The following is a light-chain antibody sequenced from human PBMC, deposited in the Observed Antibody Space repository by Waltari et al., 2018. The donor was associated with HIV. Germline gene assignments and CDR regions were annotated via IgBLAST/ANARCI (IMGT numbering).Light chain of an antibody. CDR3: QSYDSSLSGWV. J-gene: IGLJ3*02. Sequence: QSVLTQPPSVSGAPGQRVTIPCPGSSSNIGAGYAVHWYQQLPGTAPNLLIYGNSHRPSGVPDRFSGSKSGTAASLAITGLQAEDEADYYCQSYDSSLSGWVFGGGTKLTVL. V-gene: IGLV1-40*01. CDR2: GNS. CDR1: SSNIGAGYA.